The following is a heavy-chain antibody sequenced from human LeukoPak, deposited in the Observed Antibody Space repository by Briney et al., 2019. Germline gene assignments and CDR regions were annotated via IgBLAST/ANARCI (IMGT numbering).Heavy chain of an antibody. V-gene: IGHV4-39*01. Sequence: SETLSLTCTVSGGSISSSDYYWGWIRQPPGKGLEWIGTIYYSATSYYSGTSYFNPSLKSRVTISVDTSKNQFSLKLSSMTAADTAVYYCARVDLVAVQADYWGQGTLVTVPS. CDR2: IYYSATSYYSGTS. J-gene: IGHJ4*02. CDR1: GGSISSSDYY. D-gene: IGHD5-12*01. CDR3: ARVDLVAVQADY.